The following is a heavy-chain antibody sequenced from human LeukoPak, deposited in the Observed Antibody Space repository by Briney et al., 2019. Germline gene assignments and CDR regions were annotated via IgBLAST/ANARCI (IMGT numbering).Heavy chain of an antibody. V-gene: IGHV1-18*01. J-gene: IGHJ5*02. D-gene: IGHD6-13*01. CDR1: GYTFTSYG. CDR3: AREYSSSGGDWFDP. CDR2: ISAYNGNT. Sequence: PGASVKVSXKASGYTFTSYGISWVQQAPGQGLEWMGWISAYNGNTNYAQKLQGRVTMTTDTSTSTAYMELRSLRSDDTAVYYCAREYSSSGGDWFDPWGQGTLVTVSS.